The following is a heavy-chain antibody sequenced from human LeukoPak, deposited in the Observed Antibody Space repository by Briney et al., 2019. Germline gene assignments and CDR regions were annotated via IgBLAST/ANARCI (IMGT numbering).Heavy chain of an antibody. CDR3: ARARGSNYYYSAMDV. D-gene: IGHD2-8*01. CDR1: GFTFSSYA. CDR2: ISGSGSST. J-gene: IGHJ6*02. V-gene: IGHV3-23*01. Sequence: GGSLRLSCAASGFTFSSYAMNWVRQISGKGLEWVSGISGSGSSTYYVDSVKGRFTNSRDNSKNTLFLQMNSLRAEDSAVFHCARARGSNYYYSAMDVWGQGTTVTVSS.